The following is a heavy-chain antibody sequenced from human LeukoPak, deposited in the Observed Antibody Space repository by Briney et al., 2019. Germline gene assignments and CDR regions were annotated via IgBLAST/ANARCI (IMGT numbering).Heavy chain of an antibody. J-gene: IGHJ4*02. Sequence: SQTLSLTCTVSGGSISSGSYYWSWIRQPAGKGLEWIGRIYTSGSTNYNPSLKSRVTISVDTSKNQFSLKLSSVTAADTAVYYYARGGGSGSAGDYWGQGTLVTVSS. D-gene: IGHD3-10*01. CDR2: IYTSGST. CDR1: GGSISSGSYY. CDR3: ARGGGSGSAGDY. V-gene: IGHV4-61*02.